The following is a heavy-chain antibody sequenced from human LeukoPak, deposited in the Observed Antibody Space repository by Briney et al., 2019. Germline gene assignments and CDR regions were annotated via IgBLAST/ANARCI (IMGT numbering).Heavy chain of an antibody. D-gene: IGHD2/OR15-2a*01. CDR1: GFTFNIYG. J-gene: IGHJ4*02. CDR3: TQKGSQWDFLVDY. Sequence: GGSLRLSCAASGFTFNIYGMNWVRQAPGKGLEWVSGIGGSGSHTYYADSVKGRFTISRDNSENSLYLQMDSLTAEDTAVYYCTQKGSQWDFLVDYWGQGTRVAVSP. V-gene: IGHV3-23*01. CDR2: IGGSGSHT.